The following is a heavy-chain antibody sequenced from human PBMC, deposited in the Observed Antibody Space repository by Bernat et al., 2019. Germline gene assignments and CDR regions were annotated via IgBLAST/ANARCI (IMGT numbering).Heavy chain of an antibody. J-gene: IGHJ4*02. CDR2: ISYDGSNK. Sequence: QVQLVESGGGVVQPGRSLRLSCAASGFTFSSYGMHWVRQAPGKGLEWVAVISYDGSNKYSADSVKGRFTISRDNSKNTLYLQMNSLRAEDTAVYYCAKEDGLSVTNTIDYWGQGTLVTVSS. V-gene: IGHV3-30*18. CDR1: GFTFSSYG. D-gene: IGHD4-17*01. CDR3: AKEDGLSVTNTIDY.